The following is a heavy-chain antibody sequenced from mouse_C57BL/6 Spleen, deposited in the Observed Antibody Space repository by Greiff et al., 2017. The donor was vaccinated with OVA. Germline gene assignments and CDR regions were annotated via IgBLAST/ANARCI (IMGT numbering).Heavy chain of an antibody. CDR1: GYAFTNYL. V-gene: IGHV1-54*01. D-gene: IGHD2-5*01. J-gene: IGHJ4*01. CDR3: ATDSNYEVMDY. CDR2: INPGSGGT. Sequence: VQLQQSGAELVRPGTSVKVSCKASGYAFTNYLIEWVKQRPGQGLEWIGVINPGSGGTNYNEKFKGKATLTADKSSSTAYMQLSSLTSEDSAVYFCATDSNYEVMDYWGQGTSVTVSS.